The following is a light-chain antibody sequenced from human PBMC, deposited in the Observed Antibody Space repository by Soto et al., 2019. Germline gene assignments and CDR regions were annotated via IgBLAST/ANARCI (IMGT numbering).Light chain of an antibody. CDR1: QSVLYSSNNNNY. CDR3: QQYYTTPTWT. V-gene: IGKV4-1*01. J-gene: IGKJ1*01. Sequence: DIVMTQSPDSLAVSLGERATINCKSSQSVLYSSNNNNYLAWYRQKPGQPPKLLIYWASTRESGVPDRFSGSGSGTDFTLTIRSLQAEDVAVYYCQQYYTTPTWTFGQGTKVEIK. CDR2: WAS.